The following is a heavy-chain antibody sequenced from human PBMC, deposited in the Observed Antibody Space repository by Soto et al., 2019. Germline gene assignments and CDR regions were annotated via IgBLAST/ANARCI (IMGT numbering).Heavy chain of an antibody. D-gene: IGHD5-12*01. CDR1: GGSIISGGYS. Sequence: QLQLQESGSGLVKPSQTLSLTCAVSGGSIISGGYSWSWIRQPPGKGLEWIGYIYHSGSTYYNPSHKRRVTISVDRSKNQFSLKLSSVTAADMAVYYCASRVAGDGYPVWGQGTLVTVSS. J-gene: IGHJ4*02. CDR3: ASRVAGDGYPV. V-gene: IGHV4-30-2*01. CDR2: IYHSGST.